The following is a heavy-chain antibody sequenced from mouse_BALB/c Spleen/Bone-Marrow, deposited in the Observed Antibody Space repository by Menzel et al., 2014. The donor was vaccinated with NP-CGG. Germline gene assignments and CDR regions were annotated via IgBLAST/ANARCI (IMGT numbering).Heavy chain of an antibody. J-gene: IGHJ4*01. CDR1: GFSLXSYG. Sequence: VQGVESGPGLVAPSQSLSITCTVSGFSLXSYGVHWVRQPPGKGLEWLGVIWAGGSTNYNSALMSKLSISKDNSKSQVFLKMNSLQTDDTAMYYCARDGVYGSHYYAMDYWGQGTSVTVSS. D-gene: IGHD1-1*02. CDR2: IWAGGST. V-gene: IGHV2-9*02. CDR3: ARDGVYGSHYYAMDY.